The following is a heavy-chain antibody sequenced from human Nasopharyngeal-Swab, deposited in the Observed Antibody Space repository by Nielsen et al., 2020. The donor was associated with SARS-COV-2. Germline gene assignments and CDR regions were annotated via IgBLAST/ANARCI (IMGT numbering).Heavy chain of an antibody. CDR2: ISAYNGNT. J-gene: IGHJ4*02. Sequence: ASVKVSCKASGYTFTSYGISWVRPATGQGLEWMGWISAYNGNTNYAQKLQGRVTMTTDTSTSTAYMELRSLRSDDTAVYYCARDLGYCSGGSCSIDYWGQGTLVTVSS. D-gene: IGHD2-15*01. CDR3: ARDLGYCSGGSCSIDY. CDR1: GYTFTSYG. V-gene: IGHV1-18*01.